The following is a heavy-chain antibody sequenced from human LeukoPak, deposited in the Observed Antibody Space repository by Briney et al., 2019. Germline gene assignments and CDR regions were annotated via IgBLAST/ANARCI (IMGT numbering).Heavy chain of an antibody. CDR3: ARAEARYVPGDAFDI. CDR2: IKQDASEK. CDR1: GFRFSSYW. V-gene: IGHV3-7*01. D-gene: IGHD2-2*01. J-gene: IGHJ3*02. Sequence: GGSLRLSCAASGFRFSSYWMSWVRQAPGKGLEWVANIKQDASEKYYVDSVRGRFTISRDNAKTSLYLQMNSLRAEDTAVYYCARAEARYVPGDAFDIWGQGTMVTVSS.